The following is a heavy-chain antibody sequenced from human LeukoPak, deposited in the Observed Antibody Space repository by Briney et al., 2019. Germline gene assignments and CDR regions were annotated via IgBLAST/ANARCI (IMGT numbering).Heavy chain of an antibody. CDR1: GGSFSGYY. V-gene: IGHV4-59*01. CDR2: IYYSGST. J-gene: IGHJ6*02. Sequence: PSETLSLTCAVYGGSFSGYYWSWIRQPPGKGLEWIGYIYYSGSTNYNPSLKSRVTISVDTSKNQFSLKLSSVTAADTAVYYCARDNWNYGSSMDVWGQGTTVTVS. CDR3: ARDNWNYGSSMDV. D-gene: IGHD1-7*01.